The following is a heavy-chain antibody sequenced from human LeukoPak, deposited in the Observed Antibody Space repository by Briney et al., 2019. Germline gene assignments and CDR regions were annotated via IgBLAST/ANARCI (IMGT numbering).Heavy chain of an antibody. CDR3: AKDSRAVARLNYFDY. V-gene: IGHV3-23*01. D-gene: IGHD6-19*01. J-gene: IGHJ4*02. CDR1: GFTFSSYG. Sequence: GGSLRLSCAASGFTFSSYGMSWVRQAPGKGLEWVSGISGSTGSTYYADSVKGRFTVSRDNSKNTVYLQMNSLRAEDTAVYYCAKDSRAVARLNYFDYWGQGTLVTVSS. CDR2: ISGSTGST.